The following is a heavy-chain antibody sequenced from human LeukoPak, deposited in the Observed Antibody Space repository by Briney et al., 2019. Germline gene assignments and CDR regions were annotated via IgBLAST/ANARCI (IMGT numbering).Heavy chain of an antibody. D-gene: IGHD6-13*01. J-gene: IGHJ4*02. CDR3: AREGSAAGWDYFDY. Sequence: SETLSLTCTVSGGSISSYYWSWIRQPAGKGLEWIGRIYTGGNTNSNPSLKSRVTMSVDTSKNQFSLKLNSLTTADTAVYYCAREGSAAGWDYFDYWGQGTLVTVSS. CDR1: GGSISSYY. V-gene: IGHV4-4*07. CDR2: IYTGGNT.